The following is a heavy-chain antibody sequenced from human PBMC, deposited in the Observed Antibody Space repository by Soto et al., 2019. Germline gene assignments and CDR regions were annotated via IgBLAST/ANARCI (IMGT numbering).Heavy chain of an antibody. J-gene: IGHJ6*02. CDR3: ARGGEPLGYYGLDV. Sequence: PSETLSLTCSVSGGSVRSGNHFWNWIRQPPGRGLEWLGYMYYTGVTNYNPSLKSRVSMSVDTSKNQFSLKLTSLTAADTAVYYCARGGEPLGYYGLDVWGQGTTVTVSS. CDR2: MYYTGVT. V-gene: IGHV4-61*01. CDR1: GGSVRSGNHF. D-gene: IGHD3-10*01.